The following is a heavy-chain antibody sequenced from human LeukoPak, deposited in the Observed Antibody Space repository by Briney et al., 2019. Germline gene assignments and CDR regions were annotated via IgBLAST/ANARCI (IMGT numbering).Heavy chain of an antibody. V-gene: IGHV6-1*01. Sequence: SQTLSLTCAIFGYSVSSNSAPLNWVRQAPSRGLDWLGRTFYRSKCNYDYAVSVKSRITINPVTSKNQFSLQLNSVTPEDTAVYYCARDEAGSGWSQRHFAYWGQGTLVTVSS. J-gene: IGHJ4*02. CDR3: ARDEAGSGWSQRHFAY. CDR1: GYSVSSNSAP. CDR2: TFYRSKCNY. D-gene: IGHD6-19*01.